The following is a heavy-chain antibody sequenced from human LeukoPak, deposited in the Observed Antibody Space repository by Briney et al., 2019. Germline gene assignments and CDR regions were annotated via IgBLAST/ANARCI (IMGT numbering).Heavy chain of an antibody. CDR1: GGSISSGSYY. Sequence: SETLSLTCTVSGGSISSGSYYWSWIRQPGGKGLEWIGRIYTSGSTNYNPSLKSRVTISVDTSKNQFSLKLSSVTAADTAVYYCARDLYDSSGYYGAFDIWGQGTMVTVSS. J-gene: IGHJ3*02. CDR3: ARDLYDSSGYYGAFDI. V-gene: IGHV4-61*02. D-gene: IGHD3-22*01. CDR2: IYTSGST.